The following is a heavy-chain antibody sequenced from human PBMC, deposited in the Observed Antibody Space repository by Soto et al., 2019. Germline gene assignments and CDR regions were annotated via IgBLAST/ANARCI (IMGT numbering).Heavy chain of an antibody. CDR1: GYTFTSYG. Sequence: ASVKVSCKASGYTFTSYGISWVRQAPGQGLEWMGWISAYNGNTNYAQKLQGRVTMTTDTSTSTAYMELRSLRSDDTAVYYCARVLIRYNWKDFTPKHFDYWGQGTLVTVSS. CDR3: ARVLIRYNWKDFTPKHFDY. V-gene: IGHV1-18*01. J-gene: IGHJ4*02. CDR2: ISAYNGNT. D-gene: IGHD1-1*01.